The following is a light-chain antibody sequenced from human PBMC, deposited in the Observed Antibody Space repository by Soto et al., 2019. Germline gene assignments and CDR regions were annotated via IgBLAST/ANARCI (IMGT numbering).Light chain of an antibody. CDR1: MRDVGAYNL. J-gene: IGLJ2*01. V-gene: IGLV2-14*01. CDR2: EVR. CDR3: SYYTSNSSLI. Sequence: QSVLTQPASVSGSPGQSITISCAGTMRDVGAYNLVSWYQQHPGRAPQLIIYEVRNRPSGISFRFSGSKSGNTASLTISGLQAEDEADYYCSYYTSNSSLIFGGGTKLTVL.